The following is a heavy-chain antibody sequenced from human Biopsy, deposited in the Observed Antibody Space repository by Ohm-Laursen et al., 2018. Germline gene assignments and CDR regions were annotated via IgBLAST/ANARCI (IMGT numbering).Heavy chain of an antibody. Sequence: GTLSLTCTVSGGSLSSYSWSWIRQPAGKGLEWIGQIYTSGITNYNPSLKSRVTMSVGTSKNKFSLRVRSVTAADTAVYYCVRGVDYYDPYHYYALDVWGQGTTVTVSS. V-gene: IGHV4-4*07. D-gene: IGHD3-22*01. CDR1: GGSLSSYS. CDR2: IYTSGIT. CDR3: VRGVDYYDPYHYYALDV. J-gene: IGHJ6*02.